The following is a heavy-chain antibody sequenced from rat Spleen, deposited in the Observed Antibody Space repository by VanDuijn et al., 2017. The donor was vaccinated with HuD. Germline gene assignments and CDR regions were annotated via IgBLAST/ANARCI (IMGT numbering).Heavy chain of an antibody. V-gene: IGHV5-25*01. D-gene: IGHD1-4*01. Sequence: EVQLVESGGGLVQPGRSLKLSCAASGFTFSSFAMAWVRQAPKKGLEWVATITSGGSNTYYPDSVKGRFTISRDNAKSTLYLQMDSLRSEDTATYYCAKDLGATRVWYFDFWGPGTMVTVSS. J-gene: IGHJ1*01. CDR2: ITSGGSNT. CDR1: GFTFSSFA. CDR3: AKDLGATRVWYFDF.